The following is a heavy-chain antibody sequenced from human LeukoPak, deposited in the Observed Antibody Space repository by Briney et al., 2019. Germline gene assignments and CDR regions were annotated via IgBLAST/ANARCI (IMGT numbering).Heavy chain of an antibody. CDR3: ARDQYSGSYYLDY. Sequence: GGSLRLSCAASGFTFSSYAMSWVRQAPGKGLEWVSAISGSGGSTYYADSVKGRFTISRDNSKNTLYLQMNNLRADDTAVYYCARDQYSGSYYLDYWGQGTLVTVSS. V-gene: IGHV3-23*01. CDR2: ISGSGGST. J-gene: IGHJ4*02. CDR1: GFTFSSYA. D-gene: IGHD1-26*01.